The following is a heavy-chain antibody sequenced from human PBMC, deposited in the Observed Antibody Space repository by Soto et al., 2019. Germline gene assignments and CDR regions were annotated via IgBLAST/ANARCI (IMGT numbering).Heavy chain of an antibody. D-gene: IGHD3-9*01. CDR2: INPNSGGT. V-gene: IGHV1-2*04. CDR1: GYTFTGYY. J-gene: IGHJ6*03. Sequence: ASVKVSCKASGYTFTGYYMHWVRQAPGQGLEWMGWINPNSGGTNYAQKFQGWVTMTRDTSISTAYMEPSRLRSDDTAVYYCARGGIDYDILTGYSNGTPLYYYMDVWGKGTTVTVSS. CDR3: ARGGIDYDILTGYSNGTPLYYYMDV.